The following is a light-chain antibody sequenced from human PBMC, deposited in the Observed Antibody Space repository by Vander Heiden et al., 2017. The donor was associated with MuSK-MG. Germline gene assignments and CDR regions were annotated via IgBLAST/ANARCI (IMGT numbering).Light chain of an antibody. CDR3: CSYAGSSTGV. V-gene: IGLV2-23*02. CDR2: EVS. J-gene: IGLJ3*02. CDR1: SSDVGSYNL. Sequence: QSALPQPASVSGSPGQSITISCTGTSSDVGSYNLVSWYQQHPGKAPKLMIYEVSKRPSVVSNRFSGSKSGNTASLTISGLQAEDEAYYYCCSYAGSSTGVFGGGTKLTVL.